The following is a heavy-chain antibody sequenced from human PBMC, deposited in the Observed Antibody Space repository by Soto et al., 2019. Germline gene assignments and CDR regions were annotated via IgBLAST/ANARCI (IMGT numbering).Heavy chain of an antibody. D-gene: IGHD2-21*02. Sequence: QVQLVESGGGVVQPGMSLRLSCAASGFTFSSYGMHWVRQAPGKGLEWVAVISYDGSNKYYADSAKGRFTISIDNSKMTPYLQRNRLRTSPTAVQYTAPSFTAFDYWGQGTLVTVA. V-gene: IGHV3-30*03. CDR2: ISYDGSNK. CDR1: GFTFSSYG. J-gene: IGHJ4*02. CDR3: APSFTAFDY.